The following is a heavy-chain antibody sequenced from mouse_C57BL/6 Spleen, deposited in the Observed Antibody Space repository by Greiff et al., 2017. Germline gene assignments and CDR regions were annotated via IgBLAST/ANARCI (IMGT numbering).Heavy chain of an antibody. CDR2: IDPSDSYT. V-gene: IGHV1-59*01. J-gene: IGHJ3*01. CDR3: ASTSLLRSFAY. D-gene: IGHD1-1*01. Sequence: QVQLQQPGAELVRPGTSVKLSCKASGYTFTSYWMHWVKQRPGQGLEWIGVIDPSDSYTNYNQKFKGKATLTVDTSSSTAYMQRSSLTSEDSAVYYCASTSLLRSFAYWGQGTLVTVSA. CDR1: GYTFTSYW.